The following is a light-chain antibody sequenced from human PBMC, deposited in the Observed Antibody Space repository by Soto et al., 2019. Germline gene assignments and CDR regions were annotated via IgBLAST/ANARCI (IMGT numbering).Light chain of an antibody. CDR1: QSVSSN. J-gene: IGKJ2*01. V-gene: IGKV3-15*01. CDR2: GAS. Sequence: EIVMTQSPATLSVSPGERATLSCRASQSVSSNLAWYQQKPGQAPRLLIYGASPRATVIPARFSGSGSGTEVTLSISRLQSEDFAVYYCQQYNNLPKTFGQGTKLEIK. CDR3: QQYNNLPKT.